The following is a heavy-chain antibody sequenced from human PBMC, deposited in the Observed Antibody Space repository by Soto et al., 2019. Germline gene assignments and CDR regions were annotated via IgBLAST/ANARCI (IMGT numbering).Heavy chain of an antibody. CDR3: ARESEDLTSNFDY. V-gene: IGHV3-21*06. CDR1: GFAFTRYS. J-gene: IGHJ4*02. Sequence: GGSLRLSCAASGFAFTRYSMNWVRQAPGKGLEWVSSISSTTNYIYYGDTMKGRFTISRYNAKNSLYLEMNSLRAEDTAVYYCARESEDLTSNFDYWGQGTLVTVSS. CDR2: ISSTTNYI.